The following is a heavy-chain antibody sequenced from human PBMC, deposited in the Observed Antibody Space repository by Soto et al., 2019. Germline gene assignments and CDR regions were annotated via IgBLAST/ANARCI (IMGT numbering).Heavy chain of an antibody. CDR3: ASPTVGYYNGMDV. V-gene: IGHV1-69*12. J-gene: IGHJ6*02. CDR1: GGTSSNYA. Sequence: QVQLVQSGAEVKKPGSSVKVSCKASGGTSSNYAINWVRQAPGQGLEWMGGIIPIFGTADYEQKFQGRVTITADESTSTASMELSSLRSEATAVYYCASPTVGYYNGMDVWGQGTTVTVSS. CDR2: IIPIFGTA. D-gene: IGHD4-4*01.